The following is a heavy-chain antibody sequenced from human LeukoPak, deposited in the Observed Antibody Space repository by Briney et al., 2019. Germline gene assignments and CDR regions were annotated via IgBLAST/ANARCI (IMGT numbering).Heavy chain of an antibody. CDR2: IIPIFGTA. V-gene: IGHV1-69*05. CDR1: GGTFSSYA. CDR3: ASAQYCSSTSCYPPFDDFWSGYCN. D-gene: IGHD2-2*01. J-gene: IGHJ4*02. Sequence: GASVKVSCKASGGTFSSYAISWVRQAPGQGLEWMGGIIPIFGTANYAQKFQGRVTITTDESTSTAYMELSSLRSEDTAAYYCASAQYCSSTSCYPPFDDFWSGYCNWGQGTLVTVSP.